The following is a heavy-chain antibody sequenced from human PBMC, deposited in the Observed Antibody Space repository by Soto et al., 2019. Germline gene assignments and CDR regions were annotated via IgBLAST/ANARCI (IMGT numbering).Heavy chain of an antibody. D-gene: IGHD2-15*01. V-gene: IGHV4-39*01. CDR2: ITYRGST. CDR1: GDSINSESYY. Sequence: PSETLSLICSVSGDSINSESYYWCWIRQPPGKGLEWIGSITYRGSTYLNPSLKSRVTISVDTSKNQVSLQLTSVTAADTAVYYCASQGYCDDISCSRWFDIWGQGTLVTVS. J-gene: IGHJ5*02. CDR3: ASQGYCDDISCSRWFDI.